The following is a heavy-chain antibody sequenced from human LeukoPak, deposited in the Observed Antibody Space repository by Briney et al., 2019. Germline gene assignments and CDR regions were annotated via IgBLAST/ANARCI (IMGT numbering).Heavy chain of an antibody. V-gene: IGHV1-8*01. CDR2: MNPNSGNT. Sequence: ASVKVSCKASGYTFTSYDINWVRQATGQGLEWMGWMNPNSGNTGYAQKFQGRVTMTRNTSISTAYMELSSLRSEDTAVYYRARGPRYCSGGSCQYYFDYWGQGTLVTVSS. CDR1: GYTFTSYD. D-gene: IGHD2-15*01. J-gene: IGHJ4*02. CDR3: ARGPRYCSGGSCQYYFDY.